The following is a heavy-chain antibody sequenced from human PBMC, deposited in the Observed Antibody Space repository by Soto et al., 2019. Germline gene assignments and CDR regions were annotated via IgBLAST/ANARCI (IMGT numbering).Heavy chain of an antibody. CDR3: ARDPPGFHSAFDF. Sequence: SQTLSLTCATSVDSVSSNGAAWNWIRQSPSRGLEWLGRTYYRSRWYSDYAPSVKSRITVNPDTSQNQFSLQLNSVTPEDTAINYCARDPPGFHSAFDFWGQGTLVTVSS. D-gene: IGHD4-4*01. CDR1: VDSVSSNGAA. J-gene: IGHJ4*02. V-gene: IGHV6-1*01. CDR2: TYYRSRWYS.